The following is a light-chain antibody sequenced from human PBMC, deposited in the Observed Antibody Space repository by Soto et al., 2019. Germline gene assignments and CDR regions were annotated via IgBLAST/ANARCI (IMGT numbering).Light chain of an antibody. Sequence: DIPMTQSPSTLSASVGDRVTITCRASQNVNTWLAWYQQKPGKAPKVLIYKASSLQSGAPSRFSGSGSGTEFTLTTSSLQPDDFATNYCQQYSALPPHTFGQGTKVEIK. J-gene: IGKJ2*01. V-gene: IGKV1-5*03. CDR1: QNVNTW. CDR2: KAS. CDR3: QQYSALPPHT.